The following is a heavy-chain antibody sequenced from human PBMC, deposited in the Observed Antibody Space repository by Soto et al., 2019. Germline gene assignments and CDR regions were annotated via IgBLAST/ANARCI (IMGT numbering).Heavy chain of an antibody. J-gene: IGHJ6*02. D-gene: IGHD6-13*01. Sequence: SETLSLTCAVYGGSFSGYYWSWIRQPPGKGLEWIGEINHSGSTNYNPSLKSRVTISVDTSKNQFSLKLSSVTAADTAVYYCARDSIAAAEPQRGKSNWFDPWGQGTLVTVSSGKGLRSEDTAVYYCARSKHSSSWYTPPYYYYGMDVWGQGTTVTVSS. CDR3: ARDSIAAAEPQRGKSNWFDPWGQGTLVTVSSGKGLRSEDTAVYYCARSKHSSSWYTPPYYYYGMDV. CDR1: GGSFSGYY. V-gene: IGHV4-34*01. CDR2: INHSGST.